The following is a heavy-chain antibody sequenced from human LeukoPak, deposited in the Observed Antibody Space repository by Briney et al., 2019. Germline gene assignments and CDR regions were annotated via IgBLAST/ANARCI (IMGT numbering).Heavy chain of an antibody. CDR3: AKRDRVDSPGGLFEP. V-gene: IGHV1-8*01. Sequence: ASVKVSCKAPGYTFTSYDINWVRQATGQGLEWMGWMNPNSGNTGYAQKFQGRVTMTRNTSISTAYMELSSLRSEDTAVYYCAKRDRVDSPGGLFEPWGQGTLVTVSS. J-gene: IGHJ5*02. CDR2: MNPNSGNT. CDR1: GYTFTSYD. D-gene: IGHD5-12*01.